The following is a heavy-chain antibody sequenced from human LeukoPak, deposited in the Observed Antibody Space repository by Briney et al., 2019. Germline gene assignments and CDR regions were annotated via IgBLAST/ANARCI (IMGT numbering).Heavy chain of an antibody. D-gene: IGHD6-19*01. J-gene: IGHJ4*02. V-gene: IGHV3-7*01. CDR3: ARTVPGYPDDYFDY. CDR2: MNQDGSAI. CDR1: GFTFSRHG. Sequence: GGSLRLSCAASGFTFSRHGMSWVRHAPGKGLERVAHMNQDGSAIYSVDSVKGRFTISRDNDKNSLYLQMNGLTVADTAVYYCARTVPGYPDDYFDYWGQGTLVTVSS.